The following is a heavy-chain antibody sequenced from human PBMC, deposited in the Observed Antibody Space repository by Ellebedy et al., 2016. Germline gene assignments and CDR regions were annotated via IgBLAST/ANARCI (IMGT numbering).Heavy chain of an antibody. CDR1: GYSFTRYW. J-gene: IGHJ4*02. CDR2: IYPGDSDT. CDR3: ARQLHWTSQEPTAMTSYYFDY. Sequence: ASVKVSCKGSGYSFTRYWIGWVRQMPGKGLEWMGIIYPGDSDTRYSPSFQGQVTISADKSISTAYLQWSSLKASDTAMYYCARQLHWTSQEPTAMTSYYFDYWGQGTLVTVSS. V-gene: IGHV5-51*01. D-gene: IGHD5-18*01.